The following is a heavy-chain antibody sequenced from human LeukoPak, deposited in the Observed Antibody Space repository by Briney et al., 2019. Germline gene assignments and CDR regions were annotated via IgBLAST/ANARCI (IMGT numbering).Heavy chain of an antibody. CDR3: ARQSWDLYYYFDY. D-gene: IGHD1-26*01. CDR1: GGSISSGPYF. CDR2: IWPSGST. Sequence: SQTLSLTCSVSGGSISSGPYFWSWIRQSPGQGLEWIGYIWPSGSTNYNPSLKSRVTISVDTSKNQFSLKLSSVTAADTAVYYCARQSWDLYYYFDYWGQGTLVTVSS. V-gene: IGHV4-30-2*06. J-gene: IGHJ4*02.